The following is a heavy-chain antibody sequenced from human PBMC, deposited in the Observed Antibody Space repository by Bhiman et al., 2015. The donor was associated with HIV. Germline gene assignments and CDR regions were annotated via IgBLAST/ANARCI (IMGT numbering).Heavy chain of an antibody. J-gene: IGHJ4*02. V-gene: IGHV3-66*01. CDR2: IYSGGST. D-gene: IGHD1-26*01. Sequence: EVQLVESGGGLVQPGGSLRLSCEASGLTVSSNYMSWVRQAPGKGLEWVSVIYSGGSTYYTDSVKGRFTISRDNAKNSLYLQMNSLRAEDTAVYYCARSGATGLHEDYFDYWGQGTLVTVSS. CDR3: ARSGATGLHEDYFDY. CDR1: GLTVSSNY.